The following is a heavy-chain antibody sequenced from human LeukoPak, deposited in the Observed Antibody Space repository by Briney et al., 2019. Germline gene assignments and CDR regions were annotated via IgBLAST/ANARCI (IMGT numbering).Heavy chain of an antibody. CDR3: ARDHSSSWTYYYYYYYGMDV. V-gene: IGHV3-30-3*01. J-gene: IGHJ6*02. CDR1: GFTFSSYA. D-gene: IGHD6-13*01. CDR2: ISYDGSNK. Sequence: GGSLRPSCAASGFTFSSYAMHWVRQAPGKGLEWVAVISYDGSNKYYADSVKGRFTISRDNSKNTLYLQMNSLRAEDTAVYYCARDHSSSWTYYYYYYYGMDVWGQGTTVTVSS.